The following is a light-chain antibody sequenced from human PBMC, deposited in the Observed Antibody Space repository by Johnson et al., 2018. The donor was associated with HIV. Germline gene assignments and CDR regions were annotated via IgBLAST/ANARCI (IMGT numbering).Light chain of an antibody. Sequence: QSVLTQPPSVSAATGQKVTISCSGSSSNIGNNYVSWYQQLPGTAPKLLIYDNNKRPSGIPDRFSGSKSGTSATLGITGLQTGDEADYYCGTWDSSLSVRVFGTGTKVTVL. J-gene: IGLJ1*01. CDR1: SSNIGNNY. CDR3: GTWDSSLSVRV. V-gene: IGLV1-51*01. CDR2: DNN.